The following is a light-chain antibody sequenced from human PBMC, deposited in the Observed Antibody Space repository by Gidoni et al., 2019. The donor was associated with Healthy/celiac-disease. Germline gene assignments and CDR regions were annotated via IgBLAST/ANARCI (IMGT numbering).Light chain of an antibody. CDR1: QSISSY. V-gene: IGKV1-39*01. Sequence: DIQMTQSPSSLSASVGDRVTITCRASQSISSYLNWYQQKPGKAPKLLIYAASSLQSGVPSRFSGSGSGTDFTLTISSLQPEDFATCYCQHSYSTPRTFGQGTKVEIK. CDR2: AAS. CDR3: QHSYSTPRT. J-gene: IGKJ1*01.